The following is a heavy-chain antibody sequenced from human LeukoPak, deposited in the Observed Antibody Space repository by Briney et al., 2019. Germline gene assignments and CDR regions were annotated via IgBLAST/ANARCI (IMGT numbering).Heavy chain of an antibody. J-gene: IGHJ4*02. V-gene: IGHV3-23*01. D-gene: IGHD3-22*01. CDR2: ISGSGGST. Sequence: GGSLRLSCVASGFTFSSYAMSWVRQAPGKGLEWVSAISGSGGSTYYADSVKGRFTISRDNSKNTLYLQMNSLRAEDTAVYYCAKDVCYYDSSGYYDYYFDYWGQGTLVTVSS. CDR1: GFTFSSYA. CDR3: AKDVCYYDSSGYYDYYFDY.